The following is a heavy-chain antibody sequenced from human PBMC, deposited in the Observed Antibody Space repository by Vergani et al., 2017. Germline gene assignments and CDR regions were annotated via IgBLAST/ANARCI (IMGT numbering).Heavy chain of an antibody. D-gene: IGHD1-26*01. CDR2: IIPIFGTA. V-gene: IGHV1-69*01. CDR1: GGTFSSYA. Sequence: QVQLVQSGAEVKKPGSSVKVSCKASGGTFSSYAISWVRQAPGQGLEWMGGIIPIFGTANYAQKFQGRVTITADESTSTAYMELSSLRSEDTAVYYCARDGGAAGATQMDAFDIWGQGTMVTVSS. J-gene: IGHJ3*02. CDR3: ARDGGAAGATQMDAFDI.